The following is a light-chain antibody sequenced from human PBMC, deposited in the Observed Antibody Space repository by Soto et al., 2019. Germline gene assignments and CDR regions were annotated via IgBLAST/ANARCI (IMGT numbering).Light chain of an antibody. J-gene: IGKJ1*01. V-gene: IGKV1-5*01. CDR1: QSINIW. CDR2: DAS. Sequence: DIQMTQSPSTLSASVGDRVTVTCRASQSINIWLAWYQQKPGKAPKLLIYDASSLQSGVPSRFTGRGYGTEFTLTISSLQPDDFATYYCQQYNSYSRTFGQGTKVEIK. CDR3: QQYNSYSRT.